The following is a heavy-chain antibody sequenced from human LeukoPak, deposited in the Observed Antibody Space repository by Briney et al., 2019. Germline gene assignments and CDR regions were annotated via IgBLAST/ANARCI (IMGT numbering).Heavy chain of an antibody. CDR3: TRGPATDYYDTSGYCDY. V-gene: IGHV3-30*15. CDR1: GFTLGNYA. J-gene: IGHJ4*02. D-gene: IGHD3-22*01. CDR2: ISFDGKNK. Sequence: PGGSLRLSCEASGFTLGNYAMHWVRQAPGKGPEWVTNISFDGKNKHYVGSVKGRFTISRDNSKNTLYLQMSTLRPEDTAVYYCTRGPATDYYDTSGYCDYWGQGTLVSVSS.